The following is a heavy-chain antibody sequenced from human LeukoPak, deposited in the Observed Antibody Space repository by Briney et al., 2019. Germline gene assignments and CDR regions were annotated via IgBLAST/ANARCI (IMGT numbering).Heavy chain of an antibody. V-gene: IGHV3-73*01. CDR1: GFTFSGST. CDR2: IRSKANSYAT. CDR3: TIFGELGAIH. J-gene: IGHJ4*02. Sequence: GGSLRLSCAASGFTFSGSTMHWARQTSGKGLEWVGRIRSKANSYATAYAASVKGRFTISRDDSKNTAYLQINSLKTEDTAVYYCTIFGELGAIHWGQGTLVTVSS. D-gene: IGHD3-10*01.